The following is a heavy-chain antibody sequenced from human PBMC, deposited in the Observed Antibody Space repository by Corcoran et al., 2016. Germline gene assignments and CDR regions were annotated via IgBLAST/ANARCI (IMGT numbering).Heavy chain of an antibody. D-gene: IGHD6-19*01. CDR2: IYYSGST. CDR3: ARADDSSGWYRNYYGMDV. Sequence: QVQLQESGPGLVKPSETLSLTCTVSGGSISSYYWSWIRQPPGKGLEWIGYIYYSGSTNYNPSLKSRVTISVDTSKNQFSLKLSSVTAADTAVYYCARADDSSGWYRNYYGMDVWGQGTTVTVSS. CDR1: GGSISSYY. J-gene: IGHJ6*02. V-gene: IGHV4-59*01.